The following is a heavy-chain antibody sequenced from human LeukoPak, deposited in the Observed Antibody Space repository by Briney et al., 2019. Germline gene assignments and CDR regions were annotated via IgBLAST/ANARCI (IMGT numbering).Heavy chain of an antibody. V-gene: IGHV3-23*01. CDR2: ISNRGGT. D-gene: IGHD3-10*01. CDR1: GFTFSNYA. J-gene: IGHJ4*02. CDR3: AKDILWFGELVNAFDY. Sequence: PGGSLRLSCAASGFTFSNYAMSWVRQAPGKGLEWVSAISNRGGTHYADSVKGWFTTSRDTSQTTLYLQMNSLRADDTAVYYCAKDILWFGELVNAFDYWGQGTLVTVSS.